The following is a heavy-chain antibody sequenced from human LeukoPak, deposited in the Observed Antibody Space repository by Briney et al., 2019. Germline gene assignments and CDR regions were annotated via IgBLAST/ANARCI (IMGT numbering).Heavy chain of an antibody. CDR1: GFTFSSYG. CDR3: ARSDILTGFDDLDY. D-gene: IGHD3-9*01. J-gene: IGHJ4*02. CDR2: IWYDGSNK. V-gene: IGHV3-33*01. Sequence: GESLKISCAASGFTFSSYGMHWVRQAPGKGLEWVAVIWYDGSNKYYADSVKGRFTISRDNSKNTLYLQMNSLRAEDTAVYYCARSDILTGFDDLDYWGQGTLVTVSS.